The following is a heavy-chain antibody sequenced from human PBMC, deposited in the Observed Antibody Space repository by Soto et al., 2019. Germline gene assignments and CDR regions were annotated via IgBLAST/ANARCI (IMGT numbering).Heavy chain of an antibody. J-gene: IGHJ5*02. CDR1: GFIFENFG. Sequence: LRLSCAASGFIFENFGMSWVRQAPGKGLEWISSISGSGFKKYYADSVKGRFTISRDNSKSTVYLELNNLSAEDTAVYHCAKNQGVELVPLATVDWFDPWGQGSLVTVSS. CDR3: AKNQGVELVPLATVDWFDP. D-gene: IGHD1-26*01. CDR2: ISGSGFKK. V-gene: IGHV3-23*01.